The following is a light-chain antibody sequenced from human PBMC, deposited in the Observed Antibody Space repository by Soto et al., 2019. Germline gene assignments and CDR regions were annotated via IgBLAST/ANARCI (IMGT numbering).Light chain of an antibody. J-gene: IGKJ3*01. Sequence: DTPMTQSPSSLSASVGDRVTITCRASQSISSYLNWYQQKPGKAPKLLIYAASNLQSGVPSRFSGSGSGTDFTLSISSLQPEDFATYYCQQSYRTPLFGPGTKVDIK. CDR2: AAS. V-gene: IGKV1-39*01. CDR1: QSISSY. CDR3: QQSYRTPL.